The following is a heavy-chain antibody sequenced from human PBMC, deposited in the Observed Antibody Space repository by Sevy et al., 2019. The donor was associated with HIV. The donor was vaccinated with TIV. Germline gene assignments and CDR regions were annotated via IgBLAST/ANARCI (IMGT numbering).Heavy chain of an antibody. D-gene: IGHD4-17*01. CDR3: TRDPNPEYGDYRTYYYGMDV. V-gene: IGHV3-74*03. CDR2: INSDGSST. CDR1: GFTFSTNW. J-gene: IGHJ6*02. Sequence: GGSLRLSCAASGFTFSTNWMHWVRQAPGKGLVWVSRINSDGSSTTYADSVKGRFTISRDNAKNTLYLQINSLGAEDTAVYYCTRDPNPEYGDYRTYYYGMDVWGQWTTVTVSS.